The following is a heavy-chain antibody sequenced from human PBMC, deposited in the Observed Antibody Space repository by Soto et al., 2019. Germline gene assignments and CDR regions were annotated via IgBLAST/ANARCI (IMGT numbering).Heavy chain of an antibody. D-gene: IGHD5-12*01. V-gene: IGHV1-18*01. J-gene: IGHJ1*01. CDR3: ARVGLPPARDFQH. Sequence: KFQGRVTMTTDTSTSTAYMELRSLRSDDTAVYYCARVGLPPARDFQHWGQGTLVTVSS.